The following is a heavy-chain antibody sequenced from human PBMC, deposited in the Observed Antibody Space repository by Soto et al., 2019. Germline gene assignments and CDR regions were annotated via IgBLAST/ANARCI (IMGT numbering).Heavy chain of an antibody. D-gene: IGHD3-10*01. V-gene: IGHV3-15*01. Sequence: TGGSLRLSCAASGFTFSNAWMSWVRQAPGKGLEWVGRIKSKTDGGTIDYAAPVKGRFTISRDDSKNTLYLQMDSLRAEDTAVYYCARDSGYGSGASVNHYLDYWGHGTLVTVSS. CDR1: GFTFSNAW. CDR2: IKSKTDGGTI. CDR3: ARDSGYGSGASVNHYLDY. J-gene: IGHJ4*01.